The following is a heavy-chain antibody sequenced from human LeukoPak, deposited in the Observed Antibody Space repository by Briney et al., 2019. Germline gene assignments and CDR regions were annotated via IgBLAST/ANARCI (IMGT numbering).Heavy chain of an antibody. J-gene: IGHJ2*01. CDR3: ARVPITMVRGVIIAFWYFDL. Sequence: PSETLSLTCTVSGGSISSYYWSWIRQPAGKGLEWIGRIYTSGSTNYNPSLKSRVTMSVDTSKNQFSLKLSSVAAADTAVYYCARVPITMVRGVIIAFWYFDLWGRGTLVTVSS. CDR1: GGSISSYY. D-gene: IGHD3-10*01. CDR2: IYTSGST. V-gene: IGHV4-4*07.